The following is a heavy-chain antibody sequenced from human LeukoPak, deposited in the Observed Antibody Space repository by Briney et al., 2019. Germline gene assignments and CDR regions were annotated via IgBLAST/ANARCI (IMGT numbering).Heavy chain of an antibody. CDR1: GFTVSSNY. CDR3: ARESFGDFLLDY. D-gene: IGHD3-10*01. CDR2: IYSGGST. Sequence: GGSLRLTCAASGFTVSSNYMSWVRQAPGKGLEWVSVIYSGGSTYYADSVKGRFTISRDNSQNTVYLQMNSLRAEDTAVYYCARESFGDFLLDYWGQGTLVTVSS. V-gene: IGHV3-53*01. J-gene: IGHJ4*02.